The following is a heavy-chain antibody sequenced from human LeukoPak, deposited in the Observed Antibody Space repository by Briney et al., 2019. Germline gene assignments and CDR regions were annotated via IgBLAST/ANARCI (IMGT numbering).Heavy chain of an antibody. D-gene: IGHD3-22*01. CDR3: ARDNYDSSGYYFD. CDR1: GFTFRSYE. Sequence: GGSLRLSCAASGFTFRSYEMNWVRQAPGKGLVGVSYICSSGSTKHYADSVKGRFTISRDNAKKSLYLQMNSLRAEYTAVYYCARDNYDSSGYYFDGGQGTLVTVSS. CDR2: ICSSGSTK. J-gene: IGHJ4*02. V-gene: IGHV3-48*03.